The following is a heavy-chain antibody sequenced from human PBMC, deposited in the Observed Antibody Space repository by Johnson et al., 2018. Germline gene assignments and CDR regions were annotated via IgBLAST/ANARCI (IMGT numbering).Heavy chain of an antibody. Sequence: EVQLVESGGDLVQPGRSLRLSCTASGFTFGDYAMSWFRQAPGKGLEWVGFIRSKAYGGTTEYAASVKGRFTISRDDSKRIAYLQMNSLKTEDTGRYYCSKDSRGSDSYWDVWGKGTTVTVSS. J-gene: IGHJ6*03. D-gene: IGHD3-16*01. CDR2: IRSKAYGGTT. CDR3: SKDSRGSDSYWDV. CDR1: GFTFGDYA. V-gene: IGHV3-49*03.